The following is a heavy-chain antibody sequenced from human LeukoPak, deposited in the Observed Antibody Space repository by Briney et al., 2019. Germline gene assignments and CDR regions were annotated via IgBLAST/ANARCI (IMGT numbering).Heavy chain of an antibody. CDR1: GFTFSSYA. V-gene: IGHV3-23*01. CDR3: AKMDITMMVVRSRSAFDI. CDR2: ISGSGGST. D-gene: IGHD3-22*01. J-gene: IGHJ3*02. Sequence: PGGSLRLSCAASGFTFSSYAMSWVRQAPGKGLEWVSAISGSGGSTYYADSVKGRFTISRDNSKNTLYLQMNSLRAEDTAVYYCAKMDITMMVVRSRSAFDIWGQGTMVTVSS.